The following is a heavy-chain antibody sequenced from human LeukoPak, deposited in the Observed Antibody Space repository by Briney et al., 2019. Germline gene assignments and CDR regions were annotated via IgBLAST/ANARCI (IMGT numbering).Heavy chain of an antibody. CDR3: AKGTTVTTDYFDY. Sequence: GGSLRLSCAASGFTFSSYAMSWVRQAPGKGLEWVSAISGSGGSTYYADSVKGRFTISRDNSKNTLYLQMNSLRAEDMAVYYCAKGTTVTTDYFDYWGQGTLVTVSS. CDR1: GFTFSSYA. CDR2: ISGSGGST. J-gene: IGHJ4*02. V-gene: IGHV3-23*01. D-gene: IGHD4-17*01.